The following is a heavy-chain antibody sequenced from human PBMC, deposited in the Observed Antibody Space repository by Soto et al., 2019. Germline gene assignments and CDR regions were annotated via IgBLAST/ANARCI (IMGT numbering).Heavy chain of an antibody. J-gene: IGHJ6*02. CDR2: IHHSGST. CDR3: ARVDISSLSMDV. Sequence: SETLSLTCAVSGGSISSGGYSWSWIRQPPGKGLEWIGYIHHSGSTYYNPSLKSRVTISVDRSKNQFSLKLSSVTAADTAVYYCARVDISSLSMDVWGQGTTVTVSS. D-gene: IGHD3-9*01. V-gene: IGHV4-30-2*01. CDR1: GGSISSGGYS.